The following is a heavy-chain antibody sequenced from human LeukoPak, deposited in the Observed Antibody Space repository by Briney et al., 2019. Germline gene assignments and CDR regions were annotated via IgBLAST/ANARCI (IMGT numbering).Heavy chain of an antibody. CDR2: ISGSGGST. V-gene: IGHV3-23*01. CDR3: AKNNVVVVVAATPYWFDP. J-gene: IGHJ5*02. D-gene: IGHD2-15*01. CDR1: GFTFSNYG. Sequence: PGGSLRLSCVVSGFTFSNYGMSWVRQAPGKGLEWVSAISGSGGSTYYADSVKGRFTISRDNSKNTLYLQMNSLRAEDTAVYYCAKNNVVVVVAATPYWFDPWGQGTLVTVSS.